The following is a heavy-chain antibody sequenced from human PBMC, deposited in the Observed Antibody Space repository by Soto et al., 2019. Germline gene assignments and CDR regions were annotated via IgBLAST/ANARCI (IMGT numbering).Heavy chain of an antibody. CDR3: ARVGYDYGYYYFDD. V-gene: IGHV1-69*02. CDR1: GGTFSRYT. Sequence: QVQLVQSGAEVKKPGSSVKVSCKASGGTFSRYTISWVRQAPGQGLEWMGRIIPILGIANYAKKFQGSVTITADKSTSTAYMELSSLRSEDTAVYYCARVGYDYGYYYFDDWGQGTLVTVSS. D-gene: IGHD4-17*01. J-gene: IGHJ4*02. CDR2: IIPILGIA.